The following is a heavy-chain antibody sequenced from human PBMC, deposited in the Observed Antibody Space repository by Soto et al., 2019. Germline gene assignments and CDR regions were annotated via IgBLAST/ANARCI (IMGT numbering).Heavy chain of an antibody. J-gene: IGHJ6*02. CDR1: GFTFSSYA. CDR2: ISGSGGST. D-gene: IGHD3-10*01. Sequence: PGGSLRLSCAASGFTFSSYAMSWVRQAPGKGLEWVSAISGSGGSTYYADSVKGRFTISRDNSKNTLYLQMNSLRAEDTAVDYCAGGGSGSYPYYYGMDVWGQGTTVTVSS. CDR3: AGGGSGSYPYYYGMDV. V-gene: IGHV3-23*01.